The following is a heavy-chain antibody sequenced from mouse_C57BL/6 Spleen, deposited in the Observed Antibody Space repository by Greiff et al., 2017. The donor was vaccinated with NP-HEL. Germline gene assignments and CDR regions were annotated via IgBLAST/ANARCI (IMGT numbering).Heavy chain of an antibody. V-gene: IGHV5-4*03. CDR2: ISDGGSYT. Sequence: EVNVVESGGGLVKPGGSLKLSCAASGFTFSSYAMSWVRQTPEKRLEWVATISDGGSYTYYPDNVKGRFTISRDNAKNNLYLQMSHLKSEDTAMYYCAGDFAYWGQGTLVTVSA. CDR3: AGDFAY. J-gene: IGHJ3*01. CDR1: GFTFSSYA.